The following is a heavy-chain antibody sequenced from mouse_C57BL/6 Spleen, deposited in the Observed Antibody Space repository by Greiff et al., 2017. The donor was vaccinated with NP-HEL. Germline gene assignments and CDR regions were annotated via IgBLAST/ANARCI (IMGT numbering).Heavy chain of an antibody. D-gene: IGHD2-3*01. CDR1: GFTFSSYA. V-gene: IGHV5-9-1*02. J-gene: IGHJ4*01. CDR3: TRWLLQDYYAMDY. CDR2: ISSGGDYI. Sequence: DVQLVESGEGLVKPGGSLKLSCAASGFTFSSYAMSWVRQTPEKRLEWVAYISSGGDYIYYADTVKGRFTISRDNARNTLYLQMSSLKSEDTAMYYCTRWLLQDYYAMDYWGQGTSVTVSS.